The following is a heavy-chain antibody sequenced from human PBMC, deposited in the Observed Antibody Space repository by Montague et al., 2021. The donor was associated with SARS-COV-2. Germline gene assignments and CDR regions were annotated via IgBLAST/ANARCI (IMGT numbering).Heavy chain of an antibody. Sequence: PALVKPTQTLTLTCTFSGFSLSTSGMCLSWIRQPPGKALEWLARIDWDDDKYYSTSLKTRLTISKDTSKNQVVLTMTNMDPVDTATYYCARIYYGSGSSPVDYWGQGTLVTVSS. D-gene: IGHD3-10*01. CDR1: GFSLSTSGMC. CDR2: IDWDDDK. CDR3: ARIYYGSGSSPVDY. J-gene: IGHJ4*02. V-gene: IGHV2-70*11.